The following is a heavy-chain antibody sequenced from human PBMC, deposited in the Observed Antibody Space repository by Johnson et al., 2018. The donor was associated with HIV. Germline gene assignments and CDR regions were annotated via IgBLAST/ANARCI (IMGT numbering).Heavy chain of an antibody. CDR3: AKDSTYYDSGGAFDI. Sequence: QVQLVESGGGVVQPGRSLRLSCAASGFTFSSYAMHWVRQAPGKGMEWVAVISYDGSNKYSADSVKGRFTISRDNSKNTLYLQMNSLRAEDTAVYYCAKDSTYYDSGGAFDIWGQGTMVTVSS. D-gene: IGHD3-3*01. V-gene: IGHV3-30*04. CDR2: ISYDGSNK. J-gene: IGHJ3*02. CDR1: GFTFSSYA.